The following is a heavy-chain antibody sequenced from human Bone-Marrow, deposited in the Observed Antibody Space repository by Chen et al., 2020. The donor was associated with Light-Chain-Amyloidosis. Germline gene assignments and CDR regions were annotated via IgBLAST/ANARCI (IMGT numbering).Heavy chain of an antibody. CDR3: ERRREGYSFDY. V-gene: IGHV5-51*01. CDR2: LYLDHSDA. CDR1: GYTFPNYW. D-gene: IGHD4-4*01. J-gene: IGHJ4*02. Sequence: EVQLEQSGPEVKKPGESLKIACKGSGYTFPNYWIGWVRQMPGKGLEWVGVLYLDHSDARYSPSFAFRATISTVKSITSAYLIWGMLKASDSAMYYCERRREGYSFDYWGQRTLVTVSS.